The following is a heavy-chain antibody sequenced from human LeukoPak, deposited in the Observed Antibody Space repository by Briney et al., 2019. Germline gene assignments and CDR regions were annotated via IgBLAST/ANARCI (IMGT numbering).Heavy chain of an antibody. CDR1: GFTVSSNY. CDR3: ARQHSSGWGFDY. V-gene: IGHV3-66*04. CDR2: IYSGGST. J-gene: IGHJ4*02. D-gene: IGHD6-19*01. Sequence: GGSLRLSCAASGFTVSSNYMSWVRQAPGKGLEWVSVIYSGGSTYYADSVKGRFTISKDNSKNTLYLQMNSLRAEDTAVYYCARQHSSGWGFDYWGQGTLVTVSS.